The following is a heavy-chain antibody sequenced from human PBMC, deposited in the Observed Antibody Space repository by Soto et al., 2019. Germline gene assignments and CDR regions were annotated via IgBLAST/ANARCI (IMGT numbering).Heavy chain of an antibody. D-gene: IGHD1-26*01. Sequence: QVQLVQSGAEVKKPGASVKVSCKASGYTFTSYAMHWVRQAPGQRLEWMGWINAGNGNTKYSQKFQGRVTITRDTSASTAYMELSRLRSEDTAVDYCARGVGSGLSDYWGQGTLVTVSS. CDR2: INAGNGNT. CDR1: GYTFTSYA. J-gene: IGHJ4*02. V-gene: IGHV1-3*01. CDR3: ARGVGSGLSDY.